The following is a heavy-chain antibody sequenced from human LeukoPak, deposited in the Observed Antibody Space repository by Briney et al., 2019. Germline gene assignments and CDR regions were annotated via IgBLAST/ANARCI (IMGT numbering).Heavy chain of an antibody. CDR2: INPSGGST. Sequence: ASVKVSCKASGYTFTSYYMHWVRQVPGQGLEWMGIINPSGGSTSYAQKFQGRVTMTRDTSTSTVYMELSSLRSEDTAVYYCAKNYCGGDCYSGLDAFDIWGQGTMVTVSS. J-gene: IGHJ3*02. CDR3: AKNYCGGDCYSGLDAFDI. V-gene: IGHV1-46*01. D-gene: IGHD2-21*02. CDR1: GYTFTSYY.